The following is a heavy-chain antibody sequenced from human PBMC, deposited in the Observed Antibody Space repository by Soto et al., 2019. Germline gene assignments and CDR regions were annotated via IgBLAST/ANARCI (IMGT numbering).Heavy chain of an antibody. Sequence: SETLSLTCAFYVGSLSGYYWSWIRQPPGKGLEWIGEINHSGSTNYNPSLKSRVTISVDTSKNQFSLKLSSVTAADTAVYYCARPLASIRYFDWLGPDYWGQCTLDIVS. CDR2: INHSGST. CDR3: ARPLASIRYFDWLGPDY. CDR1: VGSLSGYY. V-gene: IGHV4-34*01. J-gene: IGHJ4*02. D-gene: IGHD3-9*01.